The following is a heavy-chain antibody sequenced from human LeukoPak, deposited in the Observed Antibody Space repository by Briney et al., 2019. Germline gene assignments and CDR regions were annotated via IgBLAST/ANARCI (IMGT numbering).Heavy chain of an antibody. CDR2: IIPIFGTA. CDR1: GGTFSSYA. V-gene: IGHV1-69*05. Sequence: ASVKVSCTASGGTFSSYAISWVRQAPGQGLEWMGRIIPIFGTANYAQKFQGRVTITTDESTSTAYMELSSLRSEDTAVYYCARGRGYSYGTGDYYYYMDVWGKGTTVTVSS. J-gene: IGHJ6*03. D-gene: IGHD5-18*01. CDR3: ARGRGYSYGTGDYYYYMDV.